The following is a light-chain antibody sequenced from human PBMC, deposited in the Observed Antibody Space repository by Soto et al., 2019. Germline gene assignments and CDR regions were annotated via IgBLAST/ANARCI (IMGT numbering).Light chain of an antibody. V-gene: IGKV1-5*01. CDR3: QQYESFFPLT. J-gene: IGKJ4*01. CDR2: DAS. CDR1: QTIYSH. Sequence: DVQMTQSPSSLSASVGDRVTITCRASQTIYSHLNWYQQKPGKAPKLLIYDASTLESGVPSRFSGSRSGTDFTLTISSLQPDDFATYHCQQYESFFPLTFGGGTKVDIK.